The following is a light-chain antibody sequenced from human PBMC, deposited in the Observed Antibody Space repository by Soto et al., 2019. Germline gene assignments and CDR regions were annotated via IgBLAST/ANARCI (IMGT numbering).Light chain of an antibody. CDR1: SSDVGGYEH. J-gene: IGLJ3*02. Sequence: QSALTQPRSVSGSPGQSVTISCTGSSSDVGGYEHVSWYQQDPGKAPQLMIYDVNKRPSGVPDRFSGSKSGNTASLTISGHQAEEETDYYCCSYAGSATWVFGGGTKLTVL. CDR3: CSYAGSATWV. CDR2: DVN. V-gene: IGLV2-11*01.